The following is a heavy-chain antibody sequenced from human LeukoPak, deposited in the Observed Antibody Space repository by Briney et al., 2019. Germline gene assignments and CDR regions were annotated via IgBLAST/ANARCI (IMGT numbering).Heavy chain of an antibody. CDR2: VSITSRFI. D-gene: IGHD3-3*02. J-gene: IGHJ3*02. V-gene: IGHV3-21*04. Sequence: GGSLTLSCAASGFSFTTYSMDWVRHPPGRGMGWVSFVSITSRFITYADSVKGRFNISRDNAKNSLYLQMTSLRGEDTALYYCARHHFRAVDAFDIWGEGTMVTVSS. CDR3: ARHHFRAVDAFDI. CDR1: GFSFTTYS.